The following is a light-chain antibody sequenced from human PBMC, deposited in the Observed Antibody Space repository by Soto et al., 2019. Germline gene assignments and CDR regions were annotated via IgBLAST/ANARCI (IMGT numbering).Light chain of an antibody. Sequence: EIVLTQSPGTLSLSPGERATLSCRASQSVSSSYLAWYQQKPGQAPRLLIYGASSRATGIPDRFSGSGSGTDFTLTIRRLEPEDFALYYCQQYGSSPPRFTFGPGTKVDIK. CDR2: GAS. CDR1: QSVSSSY. V-gene: IGKV3-20*01. J-gene: IGKJ3*01. CDR3: QQYGSSPPRFT.